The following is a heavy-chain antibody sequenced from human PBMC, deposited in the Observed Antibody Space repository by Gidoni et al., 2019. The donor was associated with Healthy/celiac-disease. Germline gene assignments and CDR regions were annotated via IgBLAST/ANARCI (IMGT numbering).Heavy chain of an antibody. D-gene: IGHD2-8*02. V-gene: IGHV1-69*01. CDR2: IIPLFGKV. CDR3: ARGDEITGHYGL. J-gene: IGHJ4*02. CDR1: GGTFSTYA. Sequence: QVQLVQSGAEVKKPGSSVQVSCKASGGTFSTYAISWVRQAPGQGLEWMGGIIPLFGKVNYAQIFQGRVTITADEFMSTAYMELSSLRAEDTALYYCARGDEITGHYGLWGQGTLVTVSS.